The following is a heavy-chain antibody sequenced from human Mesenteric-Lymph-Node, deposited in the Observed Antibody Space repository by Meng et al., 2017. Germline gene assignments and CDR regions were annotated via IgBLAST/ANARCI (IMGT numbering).Heavy chain of an antibody. D-gene: IGHD2-2*01. V-gene: IGHV3-9*01. CDR2: ISWNSGSI. Sequence: SLKISCAASGFTFDDYAMHWVRQAPGKGLEWVSGISWNSGSIGYADSVKGRFTISRDNAKNSLYLQMNSLRAEDTALYYCARDISAYCSGPTCYAHYFEYWGQGTLVTVSS. CDR1: GFTFDDYA. CDR3: ARDISAYCSGPTCYAHYFEY. J-gene: IGHJ4*02.